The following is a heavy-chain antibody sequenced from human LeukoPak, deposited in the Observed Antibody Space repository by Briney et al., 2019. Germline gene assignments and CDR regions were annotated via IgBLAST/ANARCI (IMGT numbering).Heavy chain of an antibody. CDR2: VRKNSATI. J-gene: IGHJ4*02. V-gene: IGHV3-48*04. CDR3: SRAKYSSSSFDC. Sequence: VGSLRLSCAASRVSFCVYDMAWARQTPGRGVGWISFVRKNSATIYYADSVRGRFPISRDNAKDSLYLQMNSLRAEATAVYYYSRAKYSSSSFDCGDQGTLITVSS. D-gene: IGHD6-6*01. CDR1: RVSFCVYD.